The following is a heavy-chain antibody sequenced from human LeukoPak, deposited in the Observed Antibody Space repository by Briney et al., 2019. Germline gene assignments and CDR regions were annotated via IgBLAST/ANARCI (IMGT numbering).Heavy chain of an antibody. CDR1: GFTFSNYW. CDR3: ARRRFGELSYFDY. Sequence: GGSLRLSCAASGFTFSNYWMSWVRQAPGKGLEWVANIKQDRSEKYYVDSVKGRFTISRDNAKNSLYLQMNSLRAEDTAVYYCARRRFGELSYFDYWGQGTLVTVSS. CDR2: IKQDRSEK. V-gene: IGHV3-7*01. J-gene: IGHJ4*02. D-gene: IGHD3-10*01.